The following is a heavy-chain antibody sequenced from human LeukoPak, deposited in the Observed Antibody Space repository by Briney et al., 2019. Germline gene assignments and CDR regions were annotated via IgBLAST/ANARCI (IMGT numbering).Heavy chain of an antibody. V-gene: IGHV3-30*18. CDR3: AKVAKYYYGSETYYFFEH. CDR1: AFTFSSYG. CDR2: ISYDGSDK. Sequence: PGRSLRLSCAASAFTFSSYGMHWVRQAPGKGLEWVALISYDGSDKDYAKSVKGRFTISRDNSKNTLYLQMNSLRVEDTAVYYCAKVAKYYYGSETYYFFEHWGQGTPVTASS. J-gene: IGHJ4*02. D-gene: IGHD3-10*01.